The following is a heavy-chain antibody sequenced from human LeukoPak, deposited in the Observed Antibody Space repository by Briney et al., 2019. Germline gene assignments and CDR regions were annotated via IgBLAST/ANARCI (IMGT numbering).Heavy chain of an antibody. J-gene: IGHJ4*02. V-gene: IGHV1-8*01. CDR2: INTNSGNT. CDR3: ARVTYYYDSSMSY. D-gene: IGHD3-22*01. CDR1: GYTFTSYD. Sequence: ASVKVSCKASGYTFTSYDINWVRQATGQGLEWMGWINTNSGNTGYAQKFQGRVTMTRNTSIGTAYMELSSLRSDDTAVYYCARVTYYYDSSMSYWGQGTLVTVSS.